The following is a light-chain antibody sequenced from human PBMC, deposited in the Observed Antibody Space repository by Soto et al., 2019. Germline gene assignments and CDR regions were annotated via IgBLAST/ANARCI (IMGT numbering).Light chain of an antibody. CDR2: HAS. CDR1: QGISNW. J-gene: IGKJ1*01. V-gene: IGKV1-5*01. CDR3: QQYNTYPT. Sequence: DIHLTQSPSLLSASVGARVTIACRASQGISNWLAWYQQKPGKAPKLLIFHASSLESGVPSRFSGSGSGTEFTLTISSLQSDDFATYYCQQYNTYPTFGQGTKVDIK.